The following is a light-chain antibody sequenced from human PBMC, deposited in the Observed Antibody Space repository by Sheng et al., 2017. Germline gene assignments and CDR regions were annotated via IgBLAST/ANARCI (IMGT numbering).Light chain of an antibody. V-gene: IGKV1-39*01. Sequence: DIQLTQSPSSLSASVGDRVTITCRASQTITTYLNWFQQKPTKAPKLLIYGASNLQNGVPSRFSGSGSGTXFTLTISSLQPEDFATYYCQQSHSTPLTFGGGTKVEI. CDR3: QQSHSTPLT. J-gene: IGKJ4*01. CDR1: QTITTY. CDR2: GAS.